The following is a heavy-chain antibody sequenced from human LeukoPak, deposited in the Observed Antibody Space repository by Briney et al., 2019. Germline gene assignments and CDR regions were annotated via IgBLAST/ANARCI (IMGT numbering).Heavy chain of an antibody. Sequence: PSETLSLTCTVSGDSVSSGSSHWSWIRQPPGKGLEWIGYIYYSGNTNYNPSLKSRVTISVDTSKNQFSLKLSSVTAADTALYYCARGSAWCFVYWGQGTLVTVSS. CDR3: ARGSAWCFVY. CDR2: IYYSGNT. V-gene: IGHV4-61*01. D-gene: IGHD6-19*01. J-gene: IGHJ4*02. CDR1: GDSVSSGSSH.